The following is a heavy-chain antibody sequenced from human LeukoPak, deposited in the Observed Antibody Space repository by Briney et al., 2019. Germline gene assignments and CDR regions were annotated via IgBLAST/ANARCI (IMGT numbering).Heavy chain of an antibody. D-gene: IGHD3-3*01. J-gene: IGHJ6*03. V-gene: IGHV3-7*04. CDR2: IKQDGSEK. Sequence: GGSLRLSCAASGFTFSTYRMSWVRQAPGKGLEWVANIKQDGSEKYYVDSVKGRFTISRDNAKNSLYLQMNSLRAEDTAVYYCARGVTYYDFWSGYSYYYYYMDVWGKGTTVTVSS. CDR3: ARGVTYYDFWSGYSYYYYYMDV. CDR1: GFTFSTYR.